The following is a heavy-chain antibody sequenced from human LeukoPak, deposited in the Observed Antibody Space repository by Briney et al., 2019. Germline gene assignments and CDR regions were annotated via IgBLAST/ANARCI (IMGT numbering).Heavy chain of an antibody. CDR3: ARHTSPDGGQYYYDSSGYYNAIMN. Sequence: GESLKISCKGSGYSFTSYWIGWVRQMPGKGLEWVGIIYPGDSDTRYSPSFQGQVTISVDRSISTACLQWSTLKASDTATYYCARHTSPDGGQYYYDSSGYYNAIMNWGQGTLVTVSS. J-gene: IGHJ4*02. CDR1: GYSFTSYW. CDR2: IYPGDSDT. V-gene: IGHV5-51*01. D-gene: IGHD3-22*01.